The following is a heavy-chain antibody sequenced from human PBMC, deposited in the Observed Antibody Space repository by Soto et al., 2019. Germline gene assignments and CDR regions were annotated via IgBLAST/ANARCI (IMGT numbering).Heavy chain of an antibody. CDR2: IKQDGSEK. CDR1: GFSFSSYW. V-gene: IGHV3-7*01. D-gene: IGHD6-19*01. Sequence: ELHLVESGGGVVQPGGTLRLSCGASGFSFSSYWMSWVRQAPGKGLEWVANIKQDGSEKDYVDSVKGRFTISRDNAKNSLYLQMNSLTVEDTAVYYCASEPIPSSDGWTPLDSWGQGTLVTVTS. J-gene: IGHJ4*02. CDR3: ASEPIPSSDGWTPLDS.